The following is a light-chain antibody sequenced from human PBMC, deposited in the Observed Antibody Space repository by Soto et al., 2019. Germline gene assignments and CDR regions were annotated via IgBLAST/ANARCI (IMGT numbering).Light chain of an antibody. V-gene: IGLV2-8*01. CDR3: YSYAGTNNYV. CDR2: EVN. J-gene: IGLJ1*01. Sequence: QSALTQPPSASGSPGQSVTISCTGTGSDVGGYNFVSWYQHHPGKAPKLIIYEVNKRPSGVPDRFSGSKSGNTASLTVSGLKAEDEADYYCYSYAGTNNYVFGPGTKLTVL. CDR1: GSDVGGYNF.